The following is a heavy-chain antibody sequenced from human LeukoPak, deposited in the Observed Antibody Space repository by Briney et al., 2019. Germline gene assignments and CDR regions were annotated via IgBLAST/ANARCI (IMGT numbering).Heavy chain of an antibody. CDR1: GYTFTSYD. CDR3: AREAAVDRDAFDI. J-gene: IGHJ3*02. Sequence: ASVKVSCKASGYTFTSYDIHWVRQATGQGLKWMGWMNPNSGNTGYAQKFQGRVTMTRNTSISTAYMELSSLRSEDTAVYYCAREAAVDRDAFDIWGQGTVVTVSS. V-gene: IGHV1-8*01. D-gene: IGHD6-19*01. CDR2: MNPNSGNT.